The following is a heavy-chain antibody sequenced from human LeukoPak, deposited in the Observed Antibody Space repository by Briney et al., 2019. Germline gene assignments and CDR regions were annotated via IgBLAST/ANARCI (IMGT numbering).Heavy chain of an antibody. Sequence: GGSLRLSCAASGFTFSSYAMSWVRQAPGKGLEWVSVIYTGGDTYYADSVKGRFSVSRDMSKNTINLQMNSLRAEDTAVYYCASLTGYFDYWGQGTLVTVSS. CDR3: ASLTGYFDY. V-gene: IGHV3-53*01. CDR2: IYTGGDT. J-gene: IGHJ4*02. CDR1: GFTFSSYA.